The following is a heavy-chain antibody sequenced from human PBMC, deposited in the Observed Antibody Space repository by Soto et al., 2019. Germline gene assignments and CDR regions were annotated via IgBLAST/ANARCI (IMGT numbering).Heavy chain of an antibody. J-gene: IGHJ6*02. V-gene: IGHV6-1*01. D-gene: IGHD5-18*01. CDR2: TYYRSKWYN. CDR1: GDSVSSNSAA. Sequence: SQTLSLTCAISGDSVSSNSAAWNWIRQSPSRGLEWLGRTYYRSKWYNDYAVSVKSRITINPDTSKHQFSLQLNSVTPEDTAVYYCAREGDGYGYGQYYYYYYGMDVWGQGTTVTVSS. CDR3: AREGDGYGYGQYYYYYYGMDV.